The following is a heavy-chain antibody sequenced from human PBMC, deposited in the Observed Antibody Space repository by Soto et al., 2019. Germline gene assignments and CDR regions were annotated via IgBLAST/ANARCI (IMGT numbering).Heavy chain of an antibody. D-gene: IGHD6-25*01. CDR2: IYSGGST. CDR1: GFTVSSNY. CDR3: ARTRKAAAMDV. J-gene: IGHJ6*04. Sequence: EVQLVASGGGLVQPGGSLRLSCAASGFTVSSNYMSWVRQAPGKGLEWVSVIYSGGSTYYTDSVKGRFTISRDNSKNTLYLNMNSVRAEDTAVYDCARTRKAAAMDVWGKGTTVTVSS. V-gene: IGHV3-66*01.